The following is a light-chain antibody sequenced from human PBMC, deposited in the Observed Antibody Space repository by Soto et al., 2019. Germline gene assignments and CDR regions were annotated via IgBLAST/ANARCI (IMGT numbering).Light chain of an antibody. CDR2: AAS. J-gene: IGKJ1*01. CDR1: QSISSY. Sequence: ESQMTHSPSSLSASVGDRVTITCRASQSISSYLNWYQQKPGKAPKLLIYAASSLQSGVPSRFSGSGSGTDFTLTISSLQPEDFATYYCQQSYSTPPWTFGQGTKLDIK. CDR3: QQSYSTPPWT. V-gene: IGKV1-39*01.